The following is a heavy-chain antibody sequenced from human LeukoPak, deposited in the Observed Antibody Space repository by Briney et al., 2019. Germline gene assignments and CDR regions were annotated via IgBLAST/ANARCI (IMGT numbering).Heavy chain of an antibody. CDR3: ARMAYGDYVLDY. Sequence: SETLSLTCTVSGGSISSYYWSWIRQPPGKGLEWIGYIYYTGSTNYNPSLKSRVTISVDTSENQFSLRVSSVTAADTAVYYCARMAYGDYVLDYWGQGTLVTVSS. D-gene: IGHD4-17*01. CDR2: IYYTGST. J-gene: IGHJ4*02. V-gene: IGHV4-59*12. CDR1: GGSISSYY.